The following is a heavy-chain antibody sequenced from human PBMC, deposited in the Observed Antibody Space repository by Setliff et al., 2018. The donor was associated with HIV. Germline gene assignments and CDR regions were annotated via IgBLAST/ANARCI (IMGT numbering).Heavy chain of an antibody. J-gene: IGHJ6*03. Sequence: SETLSLTCAVSGGSIRTGDWWRWVRQSPGRGLEWIGEISHGGSDNYNPSLRSRVTISVDTSSNQFSLKLSSVTAADTAVYYCARDYYADSYYRPGIYYYYYMDVWGKGTTVTVSS. CDR2: ISHGGSD. D-gene: IGHD3-10*01. V-gene: IGHV4-4*02. CDR3: ARDYYADSYYRPGIYYYYYMDV. CDR1: GGSIRTGDW.